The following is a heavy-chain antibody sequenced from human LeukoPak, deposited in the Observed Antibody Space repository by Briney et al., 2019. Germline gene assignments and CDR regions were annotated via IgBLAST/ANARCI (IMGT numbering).Heavy chain of an antibody. J-gene: IGHJ3*02. CDR2: FDPEDGET. Sequence: ASVKVSCKVSGYTLTELSMHWVRQAPGKGLEWMGGFDPEDGETIYAQKFQGRVTMTEDTSTDTAYMELSSLRSEDTAVYYCATDLPAKYFDWDDAFDIWGQGTMVTVSS. D-gene: IGHD3-9*01. V-gene: IGHV1-24*01. CDR3: ATDLPAKYFDWDDAFDI. CDR1: GYTLTELS.